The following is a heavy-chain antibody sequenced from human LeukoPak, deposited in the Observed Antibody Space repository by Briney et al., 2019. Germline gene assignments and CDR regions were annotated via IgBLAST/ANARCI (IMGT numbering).Heavy chain of an antibody. D-gene: IGHD3-10*01. CDR1: GFTFSSYS. V-gene: IGHV3-23*01. J-gene: IGHJ4*02. CDR2: ISGSGSAT. CDR3: ARRISGSQNDY. Sequence: GGSLRLSCAASGFTFSSYSMNWVRQAPGKGLEWVSAISGSGSATYFADSAKGRFTISRDNSKDTLYLQMNSLRADDTAVYYCARRISGSQNDYWGQGTLVTVSS.